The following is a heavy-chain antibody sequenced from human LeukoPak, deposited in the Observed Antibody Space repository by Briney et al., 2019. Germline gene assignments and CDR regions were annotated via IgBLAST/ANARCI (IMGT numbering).Heavy chain of an antibody. CDR1: GGSITSYY. CDR3: ARGGGLNYYYYYMDV. CDR2: IYYSGST. D-gene: IGHD3-16*01. Sequence: SETLSLTCTVSGGSITSYYWSWIRQPPGKGLEWIGYIYYSGSTNYNPSLKSRVTISVDTSKNQFSLKLSSVTAADTAVYYCARGGGLNYYYYYMDVWGKGTTVTISS. J-gene: IGHJ6*03. V-gene: IGHV4-59*01.